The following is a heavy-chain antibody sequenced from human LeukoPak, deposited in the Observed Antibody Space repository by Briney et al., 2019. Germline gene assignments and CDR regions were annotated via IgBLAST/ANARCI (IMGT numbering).Heavy chain of an antibody. CDR2: VTRNGDTT. V-gene: IGHV3-23*01. CDR1: GFTFRSYA. Sequence: GGSLSLSCVASGFTFRSYAMSWVRQAPGKGLEWVSAVTRNGDTTYYADSVKGRFTISRDNSKNTLYLQMNSLRAEDTAVYYCAKDRNQYFDPNFDYWGQGTLVTVSS. CDR3: AKDRNQYFDPNFDY. J-gene: IGHJ4*02. D-gene: IGHD3-9*01.